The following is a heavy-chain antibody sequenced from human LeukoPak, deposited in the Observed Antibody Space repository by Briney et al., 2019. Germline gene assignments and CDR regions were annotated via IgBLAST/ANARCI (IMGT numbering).Heavy chain of an antibody. CDR3: ARHPGRIAVAIDY. V-gene: IGHV4-34*01. Sequence: SETLSLTCAVYGGSFSGYYWSWIRQPPGKGLEWIGEINHSGSTNYNPSLKSRVTISVDTSKNQFSLKLSSVTAADTAVYYCARHPGRIAVAIDYWGQGTLVTVSS. CDR2: INHSGST. D-gene: IGHD6-19*01. CDR1: GGSFSGYY. J-gene: IGHJ4*02.